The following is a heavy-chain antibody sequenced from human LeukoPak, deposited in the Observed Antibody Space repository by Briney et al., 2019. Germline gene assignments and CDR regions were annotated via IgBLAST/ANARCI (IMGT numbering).Heavy chain of an antibody. Sequence: PGGSLRLSCAASGFSFSSYGMHWVRQAPGKGLEWVAFIRYDGSNKYYADSVKGRFTISRDNSKNTLYLQMNSLRAEDTAVCYCARCSGYDRNDAFDIWGQGTMVTVSS. CDR1: GFSFSSYG. CDR2: IRYDGSNK. D-gene: IGHD5-12*01. J-gene: IGHJ3*02. CDR3: ARCSGYDRNDAFDI. V-gene: IGHV3-30*02.